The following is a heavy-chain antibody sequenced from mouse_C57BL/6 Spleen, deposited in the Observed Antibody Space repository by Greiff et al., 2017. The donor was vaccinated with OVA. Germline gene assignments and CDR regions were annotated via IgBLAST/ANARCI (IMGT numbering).Heavy chain of an antibody. J-gene: IGHJ4*01. CDR3: ARYYYGSSYDYYAMDY. D-gene: IGHD1-1*01. Sequence: EVKLEESGGGLVQPGGSLSLSCAASGFTFTDYYMSWVRQPPGKALEWLGFIRNKANGYTTEYSASVKGRFTISRDTSQSILYLQMNALRAEDSATYYCARYYYGSSYDYYAMDYWGQGTSVTVSS. CDR1: GFTFTDYY. CDR2: IRNKANGYTT. V-gene: IGHV7-3*01.